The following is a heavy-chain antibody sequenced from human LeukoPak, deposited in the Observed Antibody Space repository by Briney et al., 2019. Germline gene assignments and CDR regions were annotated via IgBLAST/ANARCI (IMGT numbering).Heavy chain of an antibody. CDR1: GGSFSGYY. Sequence: SSETLPLTCAVYGGSFSGYYWSWIRQPPGKGLEWIGEINHSGSTNYNPSLKSRVTISVDTSKNQFSLKLSSVTAADTAVYYCASQGSSSNWFDPWGQGTLVTVSS. CDR2: INHSGST. V-gene: IGHV4-34*01. J-gene: IGHJ5*02. CDR3: ASQGSSSNWFDP.